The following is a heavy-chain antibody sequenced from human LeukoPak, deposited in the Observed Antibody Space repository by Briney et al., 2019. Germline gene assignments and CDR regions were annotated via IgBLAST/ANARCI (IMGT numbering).Heavy chain of an antibody. Sequence: ASVKVSCKASGGTFSSYAISWVRQAPGQGLEWMGGIIPIFGTANCAQKFQGRVTITADESTSTAYMELSSLRSEDTAVYYCARDPGYYGSGSPHYYGMDVWGQGTTVTVSS. V-gene: IGHV1-69*13. D-gene: IGHD3-10*01. CDR2: IIPIFGTA. CDR1: GGTFSSYA. J-gene: IGHJ6*02. CDR3: ARDPGYYGSGSPHYYGMDV.